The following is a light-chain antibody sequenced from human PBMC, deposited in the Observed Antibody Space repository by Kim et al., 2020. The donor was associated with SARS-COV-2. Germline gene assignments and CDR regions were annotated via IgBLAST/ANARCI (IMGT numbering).Light chain of an antibody. CDR1: SGDVGGYNY. CDR2: DVS. J-gene: IGLJ1*01. CDR3: SSYSSSNTLYV. V-gene: IGLV2-14*03. Sequence: QSALTQPASVSGSPGQSIMISCTGTSGDVGGYNYVSWYQQYPGKAPKLMIYDVSNRPSGISNRFSGSKSGNTASLTISGLQAEDEADYYCSSYSSSNTLYVFGTGTKVTVL.